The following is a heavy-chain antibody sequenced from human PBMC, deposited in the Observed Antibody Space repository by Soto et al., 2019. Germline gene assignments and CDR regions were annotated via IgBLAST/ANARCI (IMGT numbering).Heavy chain of an antibody. J-gene: IGHJ4*02. Sequence: PGGSLRLSCAASGFTFSSYGMHWVRQAPGKGLEWVAVISYDGSNKYYADSVKGRFTISRDNSKNTLYLQMNSPRAEDTAVYYCAKDFDDIVVVPAYYFDYWGQGT. CDR1: GFTFSSYG. D-gene: IGHD2-2*01. V-gene: IGHV3-30*18. CDR3: AKDFDDIVVVPAYYFDY. CDR2: ISYDGSNK.